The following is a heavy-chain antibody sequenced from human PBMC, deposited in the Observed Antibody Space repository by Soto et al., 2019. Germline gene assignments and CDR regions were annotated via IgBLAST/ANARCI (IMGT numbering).Heavy chain of an antibody. CDR1: GFMFSAYW. V-gene: IGHV3-7*01. CDR2: IHGDGGKI. D-gene: IGHD5-18*01. J-gene: IGHJ4*02. Sequence: EVQLVESGGGLVQPGGSLRLSCAASGFMFSAYWMSCVRQAPGKGLEWVANIHGDGGKIYYVDSVKGRFTISRDNAKRSLYLQMNSLRAEDTAVYYCARDFYGGYTYGPGDYWGQGALVAVSS. CDR3: ARDFYGGYTYGPGDY.